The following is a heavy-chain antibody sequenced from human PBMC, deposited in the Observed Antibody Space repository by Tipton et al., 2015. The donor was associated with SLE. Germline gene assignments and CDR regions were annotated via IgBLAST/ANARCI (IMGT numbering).Heavy chain of an antibody. D-gene: IGHD2-8*01. J-gene: IGHJ5*02. Sequence: TLSLTCTVSRDSIISGSSYWSWFRQHPGKGLAWIGYTFFCGSTYSNPSLQSRVTMSVDTSKNPVSLKLSSVTAADTAVYYCARHDTNYGRNWFDPWGQGTLVTVSS. CDR1: RDSIISGSSY. CDR3: ARHDTNYGRNWFDP. CDR2: TFFCGST. V-gene: IGHV4-39*01.